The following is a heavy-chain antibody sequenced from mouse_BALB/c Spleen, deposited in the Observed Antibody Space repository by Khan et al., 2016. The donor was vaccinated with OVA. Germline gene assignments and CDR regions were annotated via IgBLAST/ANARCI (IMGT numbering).Heavy chain of an antibody. D-gene: IGHD1-1*01. V-gene: IGHV5-17*02. CDR1: GFTFSSYG. CDR2: ISGDSSTI. Sequence: EVKLVESGGGLVQPGGSRKLSCAASGFTFSSYGMHWVRQAPEKGLEWVACISGDSSTIYYADTVKGRFTISRDNPKNTLFLQMTSLMSEDTAMYYCATSYYYGYYFDYWGPGTTLTVSS. J-gene: IGHJ2*01. CDR3: ATSYYYGYYFDY.